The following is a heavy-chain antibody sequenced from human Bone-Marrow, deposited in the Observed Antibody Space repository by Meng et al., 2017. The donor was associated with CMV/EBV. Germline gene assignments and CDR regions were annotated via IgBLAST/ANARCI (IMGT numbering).Heavy chain of an antibody. J-gene: IGHJ4*02. CDR2: ISYDGSNK. Sequence: GESLKISCAASGFTFSSYAMHWVRQAPGKGLEWVAVISYDGSNKYYADSVKGRFTISRDNSKNTLYLQMNSLRAEDTAVYYCARGGYSGSYWGYFYYWGQGTLVTVSS. CDR1: GFTFSSYA. D-gene: IGHD1-26*01. V-gene: IGHV3-30-3*01. CDR3: ARGGYSGSYWGYFYY.